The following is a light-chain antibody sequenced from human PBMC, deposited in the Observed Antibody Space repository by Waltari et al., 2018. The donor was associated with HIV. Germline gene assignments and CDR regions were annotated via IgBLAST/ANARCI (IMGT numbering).Light chain of an antibody. V-gene: IGLV6-57*01. J-gene: IGLJ3*02. Sequence: NFMLTPPHSVSGSAGPQVTISCTRASASSRSNYVPWFQQRPGSSPRTLIFEDNQRPSGVSDRCSASIDSSSNSASLTISGLKTEDEGHYYCQSYDTKTHWVFGGGSKLTVL. CDR2: EDN. CDR3: QSYDTKTHWV. CDR1: SASSRSNY.